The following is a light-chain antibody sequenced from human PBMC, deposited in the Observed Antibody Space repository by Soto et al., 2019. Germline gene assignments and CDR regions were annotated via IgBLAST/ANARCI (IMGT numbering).Light chain of an antibody. Sequence: DIQMTQSPSSLSASVGDGVTITCRASQSISSFLNWYQQKPGKAPKPLIYAASSLQSGVPARFSGSGSGIDFTLTISSLQPEDFATYYCQQSYSVPCTFGQGTKLEIK. CDR1: QSISSF. CDR2: AAS. J-gene: IGKJ2*02. CDR3: QQSYSVPCT. V-gene: IGKV1-39*01.